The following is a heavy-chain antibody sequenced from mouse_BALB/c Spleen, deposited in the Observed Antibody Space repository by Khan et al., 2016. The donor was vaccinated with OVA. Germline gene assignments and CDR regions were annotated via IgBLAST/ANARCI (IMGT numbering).Heavy chain of an antibody. CDR2: IDPFSGDT. D-gene: IGHD2-2*01. CDR1: GYSFTTYY. Sequence: EVQLQESGPELMKPGTSVKISCKASGYSFTTYYIHWVMQSHGKSLEWIGYIDPFSGDTTFNQKFKGKATLTVDQSSSTAYIHLSNLTSEDSAIYYGTRHGYIAWFTYWGQGTLVTVSA. CDR3: TRHGYIAWFTY. V-gene: IGHV1S135*01. J-gene: IGHJ3*01.